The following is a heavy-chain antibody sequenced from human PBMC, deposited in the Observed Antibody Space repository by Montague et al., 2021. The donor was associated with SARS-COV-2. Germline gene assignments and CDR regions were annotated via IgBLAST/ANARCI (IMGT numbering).Heavy chain of an antibody. CDR2: TYYRSKWYN. Sequence: CAISGDSVSSNSAIWSWIRQSPSTGLEWLGRTYYRSKWYNDYAVSVKIRISIHPDTSKNQFSLQLNSVTPDDTAVYYCARLKYGMDVWGQGTTVTVSS. CDR1: GDSVSSNSAI. CDR3: ARLKYGMDV. V-gene: IGHV6-1*01. J-gene: IGHJ6*02.